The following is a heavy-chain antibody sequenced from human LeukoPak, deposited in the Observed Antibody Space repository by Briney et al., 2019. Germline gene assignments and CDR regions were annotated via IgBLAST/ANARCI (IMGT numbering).Heavy chain of an antibody. J-gene: IGHJ4*02. V-gene: IGHV1-18*01. CDR2: ISAADGDT. Sequence: ASVKVSCKASGYSFSNYGVTWVRQAPGQELEWMGWISAADGDTDYVQKFQGRLTLTTDTSTRTAYMDLRSLRSDDTAVYYCARLIRAAALIDYWGQGTLVTVSS. D-gene: IGHD6-25*01. CDR1: GYSFSNYG. CDR3: ARLIRAAALIDY.